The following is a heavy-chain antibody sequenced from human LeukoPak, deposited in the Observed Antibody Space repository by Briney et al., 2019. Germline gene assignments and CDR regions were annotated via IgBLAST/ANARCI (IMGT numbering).Heavy chain of an antibody. CDR1: GGSISSYY. J-gene: IGHJ5*02. Sequence: SETLSLTCTVSGGSISSYYWGWTRQPPGKGLEWIGSIYYSGSTYYNPSLKSRVTISVDTSKNQFSLKLSSVTAADTAVYYCARHLYSSGYNWFDPWGQGTLVTVSS. V-gene: IGHV4-39*01. CDR2: IYYSGST. D-gene: IGHD3-22*01. CDR3: ARHLYSSGYNWFDP.